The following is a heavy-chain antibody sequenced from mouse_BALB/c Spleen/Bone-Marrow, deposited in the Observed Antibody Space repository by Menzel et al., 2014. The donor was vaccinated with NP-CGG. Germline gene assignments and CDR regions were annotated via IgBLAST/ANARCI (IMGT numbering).Heavy chain of an antibody. J-gene: IGHJ1*01. Sequence: EVKLMESGGGLVKPGGSLKPSCAASGFAFSSYDMSWVRQIPEKRLEWVAYISSGGGSTYYPDTVKGRFTISRDNAKNTLYLQMSSLKSEDTAMYYCARHRLGRWYFDVWGAGTTVTVSS. V-gene: IGHV5-12-1*01. CDR3: ARHRLGRWYFDV. CDR2: ISSGGGST. D-gene: IGHD4-1*01. CDR1: GFAFSSYD.